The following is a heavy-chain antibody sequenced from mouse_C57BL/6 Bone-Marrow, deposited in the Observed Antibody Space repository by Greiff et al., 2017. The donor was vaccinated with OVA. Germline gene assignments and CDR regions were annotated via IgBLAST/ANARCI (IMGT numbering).Heavy chain of an antibody. CDR3: ARGPLHYYGSSFDY. J-gene: IGHJ2*01. D-gene: IGHD1-1*01. Sequence: VQRVESGPELVKPGASVKISCKASGYTFSSSWMNWVKQRPGKGLEWIGRIYPGDGDTNYNGKFKGKATLTADKSSSTAYMQLSSLTSEDSAVYFCARGPLHYYGSSFDYWGQGTTLTVSS. CDR1: GYTFSSSW. V-gene: IGHV1-82*01. CDR2: IYPGDGDT.